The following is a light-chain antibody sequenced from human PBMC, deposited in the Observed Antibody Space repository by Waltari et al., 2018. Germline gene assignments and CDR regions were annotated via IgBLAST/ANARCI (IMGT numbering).Light chain of an antibody. J-gene: IGKJ1*01. V-gene: IGKV1-8*01. CDR1: QGLSSY. CDR2: AAS. Sequence: AIRMTQSPSSFSASTGDRVTITCRASQGLSSYLAWYQQKPGKAPKLLIYAASTLQSGVPSRFSGSGSGTDFTLTISCLQSEDFATYYCQQYYSYPLAFGQGTKVEIK. CDR3: QQYYSYPLA.